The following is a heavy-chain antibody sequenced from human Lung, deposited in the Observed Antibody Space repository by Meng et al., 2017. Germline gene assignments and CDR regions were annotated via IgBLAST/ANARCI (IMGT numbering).Heavy chain of an antibody. J-gene: IGHJ4*02. D-gene: IGHD6-13*01. CDR3: ARDEDISAAGKLFGDY. Sequence: QGQGVESGPEVKTPGASVKLSCKPSGYTFAAYWIHWWRQAPGQGLEWMGRIDPNNDHTPYAQNFQGRVTMTSDTSISTVYMELNGLRSDDTAVYYCARDEDISAAGKLFGDYWGQGTLVTVSS. CDR2: IDPNNDHT. V-gene: IGHV1-2*06. CDR1: GYTFAAYW.